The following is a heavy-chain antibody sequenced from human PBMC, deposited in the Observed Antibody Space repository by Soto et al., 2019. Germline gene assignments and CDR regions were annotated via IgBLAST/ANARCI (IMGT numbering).Heavy chain of an antibody. CDR3: ARSVTPTDWFDS. CDR1: GYTFTGYA. D-gene: IGHD4-17*01. Sequence: GASVKVSCKASGYTFTGYAMHWVRQAPGQRLEWMGWISTYSGDTEFAQNLQGRVIMTVDTSTTTAYMELRSLRSDDTAVYYCARSVTPTDWFDSWGQGSLVTVSS. CDR2: ISTYSGDT. V-gene: IGHV1-18*01. J-gene: IGHJ5*01.